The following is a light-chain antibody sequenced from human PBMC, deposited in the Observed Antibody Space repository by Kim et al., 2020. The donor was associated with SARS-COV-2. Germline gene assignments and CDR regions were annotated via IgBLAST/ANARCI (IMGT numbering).Light chain of an antibody. Sequence: AFVGDRVTITCRASQIISSWLAWYQQKPGKAPKLLIYKASTLESGVPLRFSGSGSGTEFTLTISSLQPDDFATYYCQQYNGYPWTFGQGTKVEIK. J-gene: IGKJ1*01. CDR3: QQYNGYPWT. V-gene: IGKV1-5*03. CDR2: KAS. CDR1: QIISSW.